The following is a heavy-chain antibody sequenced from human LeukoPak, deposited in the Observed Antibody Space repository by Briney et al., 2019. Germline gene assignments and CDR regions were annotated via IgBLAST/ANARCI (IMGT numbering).Heavy chain of an antibody. CDR3: ASGYWGLSDP. CDR1: GGSFSGYY. Sequence: SETLSLTCAVYGGSFSGYYWSWIRQPPGKGLEWIGEINHSGSTNYNPSLKSRVTISVDTSKNQFSLKLSSVTAADTAVYYCASGYWGLSDPWGQGTLVTVSS. D-gene: IGHD7-27*01. J-gene: IGHJ5*02. V-gene: IGHV4-34*01. CDR2: INHSGST.